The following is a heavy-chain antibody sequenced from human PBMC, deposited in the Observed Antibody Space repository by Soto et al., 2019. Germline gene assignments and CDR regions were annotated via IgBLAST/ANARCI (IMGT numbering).Heavy chain of an antibody. CDR3: ARELQGLYYFDY. CDR2: INGGNGNT. CDR1: EYTFTSYT. Sequence: ASVKVSCKASEYTFTSYTMHWVRQAPGQRPEWMGWINGGNGNTKYSQKFQGRVTITRDTSASTAYMELGSLRSDDTAVYYCARELQGLYYFDYWGQGTLVTVSS. J-gene: IGHJ4*02. V-gene: IGHV1-3*01. D-gene: IGHD4-4*01.